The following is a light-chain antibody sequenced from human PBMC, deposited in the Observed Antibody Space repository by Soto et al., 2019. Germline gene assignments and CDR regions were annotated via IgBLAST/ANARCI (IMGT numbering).Light chain of an antibody. V-gene: IGLV2-23*02. Sequence: QSVLTQPASVSGSPGQSITISCTGTSSDVGSYNLVSWYQQHPGKAPKLMIYEVSKRPSGVSNHFSGSKSGNTASLIISGFQAEDEADYYCCSYAGSSTVLFGGGTKVTVL. J-gene: IGLJ2*01. CDR2: EVS. CDR3: CSYAGSSTVL. CDR1: SSDVGSYNL.